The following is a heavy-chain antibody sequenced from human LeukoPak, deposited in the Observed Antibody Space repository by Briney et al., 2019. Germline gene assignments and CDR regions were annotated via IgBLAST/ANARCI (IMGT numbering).Heavy chain of an antibody. CDR2: INWNGGST. D-gene: IGHD2-2*01. CDR3: ARAGGVVVPDDAFDI. J-gene: IGHJ3*02. CDR1: RFTFDDYG. V-gene: IGHV3-20*04. Sequence: GGSLRLSCAASRFTFDDYGMSWVRQAPGKGLEWVSGINWNGGSTGYADSVKGRFTISRDNAKNSLYLQMNSLRAEDTALYYCARAGGVVVPDDAFDIWGQGTMVTVSS.